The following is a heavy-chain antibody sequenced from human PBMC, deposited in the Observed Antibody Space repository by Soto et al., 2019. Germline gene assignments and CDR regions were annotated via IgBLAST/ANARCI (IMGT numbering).Heavy chain of an antibody. J-gene: IGHJ4*02. CDR3: ARAIPVSNYFDY. CDR1: GVSISSGDYY. CDR2: IYYSGST. V-gene: IGHV4-30-4*01. Sequence: SETLSLTCTVSGVSISSGDYYWSWIRQPPGKGLEWIGYIYYSGSTYYNPSLKSRVTISVDTSKNQFSLKLSSVTAADTAVYYCARAIPVSNYFDYWGQGTPVTVSS. D-gene: IGHD4-4*01.